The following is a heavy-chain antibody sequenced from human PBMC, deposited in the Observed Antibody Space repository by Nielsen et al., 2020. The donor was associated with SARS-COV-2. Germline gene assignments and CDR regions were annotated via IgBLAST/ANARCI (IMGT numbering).Heavy chain of an antibody. CDR1: GGSFSGYY. J-gene: IGHJ4*02. Sequence: SETLSLTCAVYGGSFSGYYWSWIRQPPGKGLEWIGEINHSGSTNYNPSLKSRVTISVDTSKNQFSLKLSSVTAADTAVYYCHLGNDFWSGYRFFDYWGQGTLVTVSS. CDR2: INHSGST. D-gene: IGHD3-3*01. V-gene: IGHV4-34*01. CDR3: HLGNDFWSGYRFFDY.